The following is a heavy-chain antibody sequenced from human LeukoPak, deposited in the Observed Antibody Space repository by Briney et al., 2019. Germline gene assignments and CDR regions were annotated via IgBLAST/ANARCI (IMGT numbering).Heavy chain of an antibody. J-gene: IGHJ5*02. CDR1: GYTFTGYY. CDR2: INPNSGGT. D-gene: IGHD2-2*01. Sequence: ASAKVSCKASGYTFTGYYMHWVRQAPGQGLEWMGWINPNSGGTNYAQKFQGRVTMTRDTSISTAYMELSRLRSDDTAVYYCARDCGCSSTSCYAGWFDPWGQGTLVTVSS. V-gene: IGHV1-2*02. CDR3: ARDCGCSSTSCYAGWFDP.